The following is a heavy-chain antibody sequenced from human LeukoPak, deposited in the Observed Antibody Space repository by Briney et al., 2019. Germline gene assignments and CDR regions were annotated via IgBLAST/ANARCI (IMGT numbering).Heavy chain of an antibody. CDR3: ARDENYGDYVMYDAFDI. V-gene: IGHV4-61*02. J-gene: IGHJ3*02. CDR1: GGSISGGSHY. D-gene: IGHD4-17*01. CDR2: IYTSGST. Sequence: KTSETLSLTCSVSGGSISGGSHYWSWIRQPVGEGLEWIGRIYTSGSTNYNPSLKSRVTMSVDTSKNQFSLKLSSVTAADTAVYYCARDENYGDYVMYDAFDIWGQGTMVTVSS.